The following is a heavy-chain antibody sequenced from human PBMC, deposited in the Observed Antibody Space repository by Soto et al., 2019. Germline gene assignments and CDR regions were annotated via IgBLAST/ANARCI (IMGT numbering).Heavy chain of an antibody. Sequence: SETLSLTCTVSGGSISSSSYYWGWIRQPPGKGLEWIGSIYYSGSTYYKPSLKSRVTISVDTSKNQFSLKLSSVTAADTAVYYCARQLKTGSSWYWFDPWGQGTLVTVSS. J-gene: IGHJ5*02. D-gene: IGHD6-13*01. V-gene: IGHV4-39*01. CDR3: ARQLKTGSSWYWFDP. CDR2: IYYSGST. CDR1: GGSISSSSYY.